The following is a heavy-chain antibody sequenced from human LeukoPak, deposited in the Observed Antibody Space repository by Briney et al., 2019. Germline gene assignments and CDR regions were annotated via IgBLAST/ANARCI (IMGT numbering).Heavy chain of an antibody. J-gene: IGHJ4*02. Sequence: PGGSLRLSCTASRFSFGDYAMSWFRQAPGKVLEWVGFIRSKGYGGATDYAASVKGRFTISRDDSKTIAYLQMNSLRTEDTAVYYCTRVGSSWTFDSWGQGTLVTVSS. CDR2: IRSKGYGGAT. D-gene: IGHD6-13*01. V-gene: IGHV3-49*03. CDR3: TRVGSSWTFDS. CDR1: RFSFGDYA.